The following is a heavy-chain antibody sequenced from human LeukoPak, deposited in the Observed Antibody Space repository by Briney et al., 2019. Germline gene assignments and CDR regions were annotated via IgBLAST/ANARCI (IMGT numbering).Heavy chain of an antibody. CDR1: GFAFSNYG. D-gene: IGHD2-8*01. V-gene: IGHV3-23*01. CDR3: AKVRLMVYVRYYFDY. CDR2: ITGSGTTT. J-gene: IGHJ4*02. Sequence: GGSLRLSCTASGFAFSNYGINWVRRAPSKGLEWVSGITGSGTTTYYADSLKGRVTISRDNSKNKVYLQMNSLRAEDTAVYYCAKVRLMVYVRYYFDYWGQGTLVTVSS.